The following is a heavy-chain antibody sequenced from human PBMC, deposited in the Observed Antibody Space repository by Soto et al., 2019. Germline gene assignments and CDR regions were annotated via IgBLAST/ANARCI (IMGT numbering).Heavy chain of an antibody. CDR2: INPSGGST. J-gene: IGHJ5*02. D-gene: IGHD3-10*01. V-gene: IGHV1-46*01. CDR1: GYTFTSYY. Sequence: QVQLVQSGAEVKKPGASVMVSCKASGYTFTSYYMHWVRQAPGQGLEWMGIINPSGGSTSYAQKFQGRVTMTRDTSTSTVYMELSSLRSEDTAVYYCAREAPRREFLNWFDPWGQGTLVTVSS. CDR3: AREAPRREFLNWFDP.